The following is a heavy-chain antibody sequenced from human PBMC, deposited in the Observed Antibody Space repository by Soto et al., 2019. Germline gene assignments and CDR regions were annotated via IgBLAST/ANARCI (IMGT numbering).Heavy chain of an antibody. Sequence: ASVKVSCKASGYTFTSYGISWVRQAPGQGLEWMGWINAYNGNTNYAQKLQGRVTMTTDTSTSTAYMGLRSLRSDDTAVYYCARDILELWFGELDNAFDFRGQGTMVTVSS. CDR1: GYTFTSYG. CDR3: ARDILELWFGELDNAFDF. D-gene: IGHD3-10*01. V-gene: IGHV1-18*01. CDR2: INAYNGNT. J-gene: IGHJ3*01.